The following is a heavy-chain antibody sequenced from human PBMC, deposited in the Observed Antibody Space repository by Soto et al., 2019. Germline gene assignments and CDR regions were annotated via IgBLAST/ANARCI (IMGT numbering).Heavy chain of an antibody. CDR1: GFTFSSYG. CDR3: AREYYYDSSGYYWGHFDY. CDR2: IWYDGSNK. V-gene: IGHV3-33*01. J-gene: IGHJ4*02. Sequence: QVQLVESGGGVVQPGRSLRLSCAASGFTFSSYGMHWVRQAPGKGLEWVAVIWYDGSNKYYADSVKGRFTISRDNSKYTLYLQMNSLRAEDTAVYYCAREYYYDSSGYYWGHFDYWGQGTLVTVSS. D-gene: IGHD3-22*01.